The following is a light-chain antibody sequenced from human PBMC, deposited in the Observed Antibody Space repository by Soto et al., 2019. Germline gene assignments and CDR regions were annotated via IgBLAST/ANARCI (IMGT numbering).Light chain of an antibody. V-gene: IGKV1-6*01. CDR1: QGIRND. CDR2: AAS. Sequence: AIQMTQSPSSLSASVGDRVTITCQASQGIRNDLGWYQQKPGKAPKLLNYAASSLQSGVPSRFSGSGSGTDFTLTISSLQPEDFATYYCLQDYNYPLTFGQGTKVEIK. J-gene: IGKJ1*01. CDR3: LQDYNYPLT.